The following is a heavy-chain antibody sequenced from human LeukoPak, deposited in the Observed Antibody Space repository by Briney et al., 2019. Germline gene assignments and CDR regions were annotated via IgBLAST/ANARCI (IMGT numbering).Heavy chain of an antibody. Sequence: GGSLRLSCAASGFTFSSYWMSWVRQAPGKGLEWVANIKQDGSEKYYVDSVKGRFTISRDNAKNSLYLQMNSLRAEDTAVYYCARGGSSGWYHYYYYHGMDVWGQGTAVTVSS. V-gene: IGHV3-7*01. CDR3: ARGGSSGWYHYYYYHGMDV. D-gene: IGHD6-19*01. CDR2: IKQDGSEK. J-gene: IGHJ6*02. CDR1: GFTFSSYW.